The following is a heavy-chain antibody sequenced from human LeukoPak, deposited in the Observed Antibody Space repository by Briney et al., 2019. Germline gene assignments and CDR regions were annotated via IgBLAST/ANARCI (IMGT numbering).Heavy chain of an antibody. J-gene: IGHJ4*02. Sequence: GGSLRLSCAASGFTFSNYAMSWVRQAPGKGLHWVSTITGPGGSTYSADSVKGRFTISRDNSKNTLYPQMNSLRAEDTAVYYCAKGLGIQLWPGVDYWGQGTLVTVSS. CDR1: GFTFSNYA. CDR2: ITGPGGST. V-gene: IGHV3-23*01. CDR3: AKGLGIQLWPGVDY. D-gene: IGHD5-18*01.